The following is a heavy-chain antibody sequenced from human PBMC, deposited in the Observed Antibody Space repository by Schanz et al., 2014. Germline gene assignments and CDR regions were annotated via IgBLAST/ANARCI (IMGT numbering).Heavy chain of an antibody. J-gene: IGHJ4*02. Sequence: VYLVESGGGVVQPGGSLRLSCAASGFIFTNYGLHWVRQAPGKGLEWVSSISSSGGHIYYADSVKGRFTLSRDNAKNSMYLQMNSLRVEDTAVYYCARDPNSVNEIDYWGQGTLVTVSS. CDR2: ISSSGGHI. CDR3: ARDPNSVNEIDY. V-gene: IGHV3-21*04. CDR1: GFIFTNYG. D-gene: IGHD5-12*01.